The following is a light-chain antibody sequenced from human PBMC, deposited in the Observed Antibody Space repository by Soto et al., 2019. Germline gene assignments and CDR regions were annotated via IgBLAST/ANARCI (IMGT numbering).Light chain of an antibody. J-gene: IGLJ1*01. CDR3: QTWGTGFQV. CDR1: SGRSKYA. CDR2: VNSDGSH. Sequence: QSVLTQSPSASASLGASVKLTCTLSSGRSKYAIAWHQQQPEKGPRYLMKVNSDGSHSKGDGIPDRFSGSSSATERFLTISGLQSEDEADYYCQTWGTGFQVFGTGTKLTVL. V-gene: IGLV4-69*01.